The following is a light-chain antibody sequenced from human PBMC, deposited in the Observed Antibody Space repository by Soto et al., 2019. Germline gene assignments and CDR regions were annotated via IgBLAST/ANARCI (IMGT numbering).Light chain of an antibody. V-gene: IGKV1-39*01. CDR2: GAS. CDR3: QESYSTPLT. J-gene: IGKJ4*01. Sequence: DIQMTQCPSSLSASVVDRVTITCRTSQSISRYLNWYQQKPGRAPKLLIYGASTLESGVPSRFSGSGSGTDFTLTINNLQPEDFASYFCQESYSTPLTFGGGTKVDI. CDR1: QSISRY.